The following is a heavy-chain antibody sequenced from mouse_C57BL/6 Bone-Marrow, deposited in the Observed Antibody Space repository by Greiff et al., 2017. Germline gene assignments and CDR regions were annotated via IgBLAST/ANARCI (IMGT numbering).Heavy chain of an antibody. CDR1: GYTFTNYW. CDR3: ARSYDYDDYTMDY. V-gene: IGHV1-64*01. D-gene: IGHD2-4*01. J-gene: IGHJ4*01. CDR2: MHPNGGSP. Sequence: VQLQQPGAELVKPGASVTLSCKASGYTFTNYWMHWVKQRPGQGLEWIGMMHPNGGSPDYNEQFKSEATLSVDKSSRTAYMELSSLTSEDSAVYYWARSYDYDDYTMDYWGQGTSVTVSS.